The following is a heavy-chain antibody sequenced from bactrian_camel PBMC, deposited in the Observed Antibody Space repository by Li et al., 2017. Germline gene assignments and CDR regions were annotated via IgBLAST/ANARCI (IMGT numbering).Heavy chain of an antibody. CDR1: GFSARRSC. Sequence: DVQLVESGGGSVQPGGSLRLSCSASGFSARRSCMGWFRQAPGKGREGVAKVDGDGVMRYVDSVKGRFTISKDNAKNTLYLQMNSLKPEDTAMYYCAARGCWYSEYNYWGQGTQVTVS. D-gene: IGHD1*01. CDR2: VDGDGVM. V-gene: IGHV3S42*01. CDR3: AARGCWYSEYNY. J-gene: IGHJ4*01.